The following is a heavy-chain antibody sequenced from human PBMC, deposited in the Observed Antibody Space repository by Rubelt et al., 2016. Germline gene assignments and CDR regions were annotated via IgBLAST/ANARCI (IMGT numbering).Heavy chain of an antibody. CDR1: GGTFSSYA. J-gene: IGHJ6*02. D-gene: IGHD6-13*01. CDR2: IITIFGTA. Sequence: QVQLVQSGAEVKKPGSSVQVSCKASGGTFSSYAISWVRQAPGQGLEWMGGIITIFGTANYGQKFQGRVTITADESTSTAYMELSSLRSEDTAVYYCARGEYSSSFVDVWGQGTTVTVSS. V-gene: IGHV1-69*01. CDR3: ARGEYSSSFVDV.